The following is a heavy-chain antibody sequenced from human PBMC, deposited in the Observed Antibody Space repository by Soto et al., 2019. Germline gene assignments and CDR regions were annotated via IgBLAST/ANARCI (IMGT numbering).Heavy chain of an antibody. V-gene: IGHV3-53*01. CDR1: GFTVNSDY. D-gene: IGHD3-10*01. CDR3: ARSFDYGYIHH. CDR2: IYAGGST. Sequence: PGGSLILSCENSGFTVNSDYMSWVRQAPGKGLEWVSIIYAGGSTYYADSVRGRFTISSDNSRNTLYLQMNSLRVEDTAVYYCARSFDYGYIHHWGQGTLVTVSS. J-gene: IGHJ4*02.